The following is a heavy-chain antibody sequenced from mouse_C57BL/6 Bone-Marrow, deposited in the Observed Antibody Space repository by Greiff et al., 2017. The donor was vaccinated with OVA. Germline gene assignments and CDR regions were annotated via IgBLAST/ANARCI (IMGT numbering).Heavy chain of an antibody. CDR1: GYTFTSYW. V-gene: IGHV1-50*01. CDR2: IGPSGSYT. CDR3: ARFDWAY. J-gene: IGHJ3*01. D-gene: IGHD2-4*01. Sequence: VQLQQPGAELVKPGASVKLSCKASGYTFTSYWMQWVKQRPGQGLEWIGAIGPSGSYTNYHHKFKGKATLTVDTSSSTAYMQLSSLTSEDSAVYYCARFDWAYWGQGTLVTVSA.